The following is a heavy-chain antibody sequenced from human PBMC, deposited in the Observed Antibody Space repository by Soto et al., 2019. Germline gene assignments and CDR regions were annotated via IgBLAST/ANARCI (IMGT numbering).Heavy chain of an antibody. CDR1: GFTVSSFY. D-gene: IGHD3-3*01. CDR2: ISSGGST. Sequence: EVQLVESGGGLVQPGGSLRLSCAASGFTVSSFYMTWVRQAPGKGLQWVAVISSGGSTYYADSVKGRFTISRDNSKNTLYLEMNSRRAEDTAVYYCARDTFGGAYDFLHGGQGTLVTVSS. CDR3: ARDTFGGAYDFLH. V-gene: IGHV3-66*01. J-gene: IGHJ4*02.